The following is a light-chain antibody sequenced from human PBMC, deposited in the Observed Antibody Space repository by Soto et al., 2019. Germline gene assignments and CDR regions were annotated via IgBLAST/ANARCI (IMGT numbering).Light chain of an antibody. J-gene: IGKJ4*01. CDR2: GAS. Sequence: IVMPQSPGTLSVSPGERATLFCRASQSVRSSLTWYQQKPGQAPRLLIYGASSRATGIPDRFSGSGSGTDFTLTISRLEPEDFAVYYCQQYGTSPLTFGGGTKVDIK. CDR1: QSVRSS. CDR3: QQYGTSPLT. V-gene: IGKV3-20*01.